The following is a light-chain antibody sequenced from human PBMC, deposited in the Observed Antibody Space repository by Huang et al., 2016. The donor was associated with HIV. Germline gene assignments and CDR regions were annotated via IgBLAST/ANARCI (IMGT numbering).Light chain of an antibody. CDR2: AAS. CDR1: QSISSY. J-gene: IGKJ3*01. Sequence: DIQMTQSPSSLSASVGDRVTITCRASQSISSYLNWYQQKLGKAPELLISAASSLQSWVPSRFSGSGSWTDFTLTISSLQPEDFATYYCQQSFNTPFTFGPGTKVDIK. V-gene: IGKV1-39*01. CDR3: QQSFNTPFT.